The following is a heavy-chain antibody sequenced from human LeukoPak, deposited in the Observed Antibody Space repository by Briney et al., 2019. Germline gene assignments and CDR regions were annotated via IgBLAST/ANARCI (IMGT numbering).Heavy chain of an antibody. V-gene: IGHV4-61*02. CDR1: GVSISSGSYY. Sequence: SQTLSLTCTVSGVSISSGSYYWSWIQQPAGKGLEWIGRIYTSGSTNYNPSLKSRVTISVDTSKNQFSLKLSSVTAADTAVYYCARDGYYYSSGYREYWGQGTLVTVSS. J-gene: IGHJ4*02. D-gene: IGHD3-22*01. CDR2: IYTSGST. CDR3: ARDGYYYSSGYREY.